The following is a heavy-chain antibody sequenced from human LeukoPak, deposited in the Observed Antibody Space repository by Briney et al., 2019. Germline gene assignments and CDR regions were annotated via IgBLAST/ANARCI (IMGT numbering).Heavy chain of an antibody. CDR3: ARVIVVVPAAFFDP. D-gene: IGHD2-2*01. CDR2: IYTSGST. J-gene: IGHJ5*02. V-gene: IGHV4-61*02. Sequence: SETLSLTCTVSGGSLSSGSYYWSWIRQPAGKGLEWIGRIYTSGSTNYNPSLKSRVTISVDTPKNQLALKLSSVTAADTAVYYCARVIVVVPAAFFDPWGQGSLVSVSS. CDR1: GGSLSSGSYY.